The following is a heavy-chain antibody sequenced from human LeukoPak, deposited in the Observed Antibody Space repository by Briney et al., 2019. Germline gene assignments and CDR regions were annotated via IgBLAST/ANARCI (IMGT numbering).Heavy chain of an antibody. V-gene: IGHV5-51*01. CDR3: ERRVEMPALLP. CDR1: GYSFASYW. Sequence: PGESLKISCKGSGYSFASYWIAWVRQMPGKGLEWMGIIYPGDSYTSYSPSFQGHVTISADKSISTAYLQWSSLKASDTAMYYCERRVEMPALLPWGEGSLVTVSS. D-gene: IGHD5-24*01. J-gene: IGHJ5*02. CDR2: IYPGDSYT.